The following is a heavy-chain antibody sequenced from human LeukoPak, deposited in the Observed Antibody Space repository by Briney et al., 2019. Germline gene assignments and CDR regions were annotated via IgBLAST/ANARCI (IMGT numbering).Heavy chain of an antibody. Sequence: KSGGSLRLSCAASGFTFSSYSMNWVRQAPGKGLEWVSSISSSSSYIYYADSVKGRFTISRDNAKNSLYLQMNSLRAEDTAVYYCARDRVGYLNYWGQGTLVTVSS. CDR3: ARDRVGYLNY. CDR2: ISSSSSYI. V-gene: IGHV3-21*01. J-gene: IGHJ4*02. CDR1: GFTFSSYS. D-gene: IGHD3-22*01.